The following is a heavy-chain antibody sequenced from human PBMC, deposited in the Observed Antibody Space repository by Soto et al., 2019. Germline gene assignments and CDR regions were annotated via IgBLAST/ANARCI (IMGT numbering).Heavy chain of an antibody. CDR3: ATNAGIAVAGFGY. V-gene: IGHV4-30-4*02. D-gene: IGHD6-19*01. Sequence: TSETLSLTCTVSGGSISSGDYYWSWIRQPPGKGLEWIGYIYYSGSTYYNPSLKSRVTISVDTSKNQFSLRAEDTAVYYCATNAGIAVAGFGYWGQGTLVTVSS. CDR1: GGSISSGDYY. CDR2: IYYSGST. J-gene: IGHJ4*02.